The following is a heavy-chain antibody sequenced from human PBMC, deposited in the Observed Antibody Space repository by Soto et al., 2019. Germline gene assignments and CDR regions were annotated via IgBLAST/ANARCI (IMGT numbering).Heavy chain of an antibody. D-gene: IGHD2-8*01. V-gene: IGHV1-69*13. CDR3: ARAPLFCTNGVCYTAHFDY. Sequence: SVKVSCKAPGGTFSSYAISWVRQAPGQGLEWMGEIIPIFGTANYAQKFQGRVTITADESTSTAYMELSSLRSEDTAVYYCARAPLFCTNGVCYTAHFDYWGQGTLVTVSS. CDR2: IIPIFGTA. J-gene: IGHJ4*02. CDR1: GGTFSSYA.